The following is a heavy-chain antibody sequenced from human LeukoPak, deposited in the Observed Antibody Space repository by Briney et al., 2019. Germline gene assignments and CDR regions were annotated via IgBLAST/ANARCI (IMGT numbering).Heavy chain of an antibody. V-gene: IGHV4-4*02. J-gene: IGHJ4*02. CDR2: LYHSGRT. CDR1: SGSISSSNW. D-gene: IGHD6-13*01. Sequence: PSEPLSLTCAVSSGSISSSNWWSWVRNPPGQGLEWIEELYHSGRTNYNPSLKSRVTISVDKSKNQFTLKLSSVTAADTAVYYCARVQQLEPSFDYWGQGTLVTVSP. CDR3: ARVQQLEPSFDY.